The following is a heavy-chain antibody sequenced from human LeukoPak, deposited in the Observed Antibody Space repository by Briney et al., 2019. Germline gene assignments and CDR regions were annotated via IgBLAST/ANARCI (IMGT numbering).Heavy chain of an antibody. D-gene: IGHD1-7*01. CDR1: GGTFSSYT. CDR2: IIPILGIA. CDR3: ARTGTGTTSPPWFDP. J-gene: IGHJ5*02. V-gene: IGHV1-69*02. Sequence: ASVKVSCKASGGTFSSYTISWVRQAPGQGLEWMGRIIPILGIANYARKFQGRVTITADKSTSTAYMELSSLRSEDTAVYYCARTGTGTTSPPWFDPWGQGTLVTVSS.